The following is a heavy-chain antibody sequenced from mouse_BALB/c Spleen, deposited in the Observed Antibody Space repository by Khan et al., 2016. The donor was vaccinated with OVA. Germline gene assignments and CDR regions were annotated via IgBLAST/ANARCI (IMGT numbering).Heavy chain of an antibody. Sequence: QVQLKESGPGLVQPSQSLSITCTVSGFSLTNYGVHWVRQSPGKGLEWLGLIWSGGSTDYNAAFISRLSISKDNSKSQVFFKMNSLQANDTAIYYCARNYDYDEGLTYWGQGTLVTVSA. V-gene: IGHV2-2*02. CDR1: GFSLTNYG. J-gene: IGHJ3*01. CDR3: ARNYDYDEGLTY. D-gene: IGHD2-4*01. CDR2: IWSGGST.